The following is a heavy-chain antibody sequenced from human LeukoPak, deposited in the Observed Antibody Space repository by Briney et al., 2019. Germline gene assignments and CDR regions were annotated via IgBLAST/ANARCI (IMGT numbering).Heavy chain of an antibody. CDR2: IYTGDSDT. V-gene: IGHV5-51*01. CDR3: ARYFGSGTYYLDY. D-gene: IGHD3-10*01. Sequence: GEALKISCKGSGYTFTTYWIAWVRQLPAKGLEWMGIIYTGDSDTRYSPSFQGQVTISADKSINTAYLQWSSLKASDTAMYYCARYFGSGTYYLDYWGQGTLVTVSS. CDR1: GYTFTTYW. J-gene: IGHJ4*02.